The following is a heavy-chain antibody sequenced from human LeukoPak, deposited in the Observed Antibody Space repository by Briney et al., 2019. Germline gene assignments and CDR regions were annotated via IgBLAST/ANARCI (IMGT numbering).Heavy chain of an antibody. D-gene: IGHD3-10*01. Sequence: SETLSLTCAVYGGSFSGYYWSWIRQPPGKGLEWIGEINHSGNTNYNPSLKSRVTISVDTSKNQFSLKPSSVTAADTAVYYCASSQGITMVRGPPRYWGQGTLVTVSS. J-gene: IGHJ4*02. V-gene: IGHV4-34*01. CDR1: GGSFSGYY. CDR3: ASSQGITMVRGPPRY. CDR2: INHSGNT.